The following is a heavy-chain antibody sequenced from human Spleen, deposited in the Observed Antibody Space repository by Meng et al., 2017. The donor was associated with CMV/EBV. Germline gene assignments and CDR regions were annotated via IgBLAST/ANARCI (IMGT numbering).Heavy chain of an antibody. CDR2: ISRTSSYI. D-gene: IGHD2/OR15-2a*01. J-gene: IGHJ6*02. Sequence: FACRAYTMNWGRQAPGKGLEWVSSISRTSSYIYYADSGKGRFTISRDNAKNSLYLQMNSLRAEDTAVYYCAREDNRSYFYDYAMDVWGQGTTVTVSS. CDR3: AREDNRSYFYDYAMDV. V-gene: IGHV3-21*06. CDR1: FACRAYT.